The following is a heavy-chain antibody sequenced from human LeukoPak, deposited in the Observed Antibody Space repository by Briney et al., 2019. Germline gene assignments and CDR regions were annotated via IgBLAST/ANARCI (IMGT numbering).Heavy chain of an antibody. CDR2: IWYDGSNK. D-gene: IGHD2-2*01. CDR1: GFIFSSYG. V-gene: IGHV3-33*01. CDR3: ARRYCSSTSCYFSNWFNP. Sequence: GGSLRLSCAASGFIFSSYGMHWVRQAPGKGLEWVAVIWYDGSNKYYADSVKGRFTISRDNSKNTLYLQMNSLRAEDTAVYYCARRYCSSTSCYFSNWFNPWGQGTLVTVSS. J-gene: IGHJ5*02.